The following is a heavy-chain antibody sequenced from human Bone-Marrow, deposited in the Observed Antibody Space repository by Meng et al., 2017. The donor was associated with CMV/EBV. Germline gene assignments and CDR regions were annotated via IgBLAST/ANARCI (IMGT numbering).Heavy chain of an antibody. V-gene: IGHV3-30-3*01. J-gene: IGHJ5*02. Sequence: YAMHWVRQAPGKGREWVAVISYDGSNEYYADSVKGRFTISRDNSKNTLYLQMNSLRAEDTALYYCAREGGSGSQYCTNGVCLRWFDPWGQGTLVTVSS. D-gene: IGHD2-8*01. CDR3: AREGGSGSQYCTNGVCLRWFDP. CDR2: ISYDGSNE. CDR1: YA.